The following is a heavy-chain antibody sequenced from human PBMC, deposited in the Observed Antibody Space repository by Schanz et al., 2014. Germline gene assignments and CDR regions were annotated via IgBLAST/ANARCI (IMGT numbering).Heavy chain of an antibody. CDR2: LTEGGGGT. CDR1: GFNFNTYA. CDR3: AKSKSQLPLFDD. Sequence: EVQLLESGGGLAQPGGSLRLACAASGFNFNTYAMSWVRQAPGKGLEWVSGLTEGGGGTYYTDAVKGRFTISRDSSKNTLYLQMNSLRADDTAVYYCAKSKSQLPLFDDWGQGTLVAVSS. V-gene: IGHV3-23*01. D-gene: IGHD2-21*01. J-gene: IGHJ4*02.